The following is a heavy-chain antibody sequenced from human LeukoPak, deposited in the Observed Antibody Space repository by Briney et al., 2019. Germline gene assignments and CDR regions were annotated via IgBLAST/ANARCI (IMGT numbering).Heavy chain of an antibody. CDR3: TRVGPSTSGYSY. D-gene: IGHD3-22*01. J-gene: IGHJ4*02. CDR2: VRSKADGGTT. CDR1: GFTYRSAW. V-gene: IGHV3-15*01. Sequence: GGSLRLSCAASGFTYRSAWMTWLRQAPGKGLEWVGRVRSKADGGTTDYAAPAKGRFTISRDDSENTVFLQMNSLKTEDTAVYYCTRVGPSTSGYSYWGQGTLVTVSS.